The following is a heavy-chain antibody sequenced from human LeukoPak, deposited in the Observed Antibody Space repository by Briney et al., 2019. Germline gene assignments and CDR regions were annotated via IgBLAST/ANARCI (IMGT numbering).Heavy chain of an antibody. V-gene: IGHV3-30-3*01. Sequence: PGGSLRLSCAASGFTFSNYAMHWVRQAPGKGLEWVALISYDGINKYYADSVKGRFTISRDNSKNTLYLQMSSLRAEDTAVYYCARERYCSSTSCDPLFDYWGQGTLVTVSS. CDR2: ISYDGINK. D-gene: IGHD2-2*01. J-gene: IGHJ4*02. CDR3: ARERYCSSTSCDPLFDY. CDR1: GFTFSNYA.